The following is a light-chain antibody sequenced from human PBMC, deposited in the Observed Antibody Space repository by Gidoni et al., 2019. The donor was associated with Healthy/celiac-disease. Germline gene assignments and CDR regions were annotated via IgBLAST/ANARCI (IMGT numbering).Light chain of an antibody. CDR2: SNN. CDR3: AAWDDSLNGRV. CDR1: SSHIGSNT. J-gene: IGLJ3*02. Sequence: QSVLPQPPSASGTPGQRVPIPCAGSSSHIGSNTVHWYQQLPGTAPKLLSYSNNQRPSGVPDRFSGSKSGTSASLAISGLQSEDEADYHCAAWDDSLNGRVFGGGTKLTVL. V-gene: IGLV1-44*01.